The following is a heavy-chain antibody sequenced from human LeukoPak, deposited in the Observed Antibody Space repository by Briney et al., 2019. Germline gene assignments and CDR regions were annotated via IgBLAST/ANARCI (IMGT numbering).Heavy chain of an antibody. CDR1: GGSFSGYY. Sequence: SETLSLTCAVYGGSFSGYYWSWIRQPLGKGLEWIGEINHSGSTNYNPSLKSRVTISVDTSKNQFSLKLSSVTAADTAVYYCARRTYYDILTGLLHYYYGMDVWGQGTTVTVSS. CDR2: INHSGST. CDR3: ARRTYYDILTGLLHYYYGMDV. J-gene: IGHJ6*02. V-gene: IGHV4-34*01. D-gene: IGHD3-9*01.